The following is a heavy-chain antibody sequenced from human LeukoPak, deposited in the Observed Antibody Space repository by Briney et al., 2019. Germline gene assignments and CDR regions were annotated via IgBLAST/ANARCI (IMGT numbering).Heavy chain of an antibody. Sequence: GGSLRLSCAASGFTFSSYAMSWVRQAPGKGLEWVSSISSSSSYIYYADSVKGRFTISRDNAKNSLYLQMNSLRAEDTAVYYCARDFAYYDSSGYSLWGQGTLVTVSS. CDR3: ARDFAYYDSSGYSL. J-gene: IGHJ4*02. D-gene: IGHD3-22*01. V-gene: IGHV3-21*01. CDR2: ISSSSSYI. CDR1: GFTFSSYA.